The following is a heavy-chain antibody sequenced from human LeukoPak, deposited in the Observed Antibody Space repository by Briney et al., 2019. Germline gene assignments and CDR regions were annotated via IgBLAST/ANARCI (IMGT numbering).Heavy chain of an antibody. J-gene: IGHJ1*01. D-gene: IGHD1-26*01. CDR1: GYTITTYG. CDR3: ARAGVSVGATRYFQH. V-gene: IGHV1-18*01. Sequence: ASVKVSCKASGYTITTYGISWVRQAPGQGLEWMGWISAYNGNTNYAQKLQGRVTITTDTSTSTAYMEQRSLRSDDTAVYYCARAGVSVGATRYFQHWGQGTLVTVSS. CDR2: ISAYNGNT.